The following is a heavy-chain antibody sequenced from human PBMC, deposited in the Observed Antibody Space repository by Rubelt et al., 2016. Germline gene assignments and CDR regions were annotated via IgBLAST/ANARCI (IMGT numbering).Heavy chain of an antibody. Sequence: NPSLKSRVTISVDTSKNQFSLKLSSVTAADTAVYYCAMGGSCYFWRGRWFDPWGQGTLVTVSS. D-gene: IGHD2-15*01. J-gene: IGHJ5*02. CDR3: AMGGSCYFWRGRWFDP. V-gene: IGHV4-34*13.